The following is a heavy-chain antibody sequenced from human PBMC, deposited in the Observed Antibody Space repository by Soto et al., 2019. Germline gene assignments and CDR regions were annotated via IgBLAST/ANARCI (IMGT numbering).Heavy chain of an antibody. CDR1: AGSISSGTYY. D-gene: IGHD4-4*01. Sequence: QVQLQESGPGLVKPSQTLSLTCTVSAGSISSGTYYWNWIRQHPGKGLEWIGYMYYSGTTYYNPSLQSRLTISGDTSKNQFSLKLSSVTVADTAVYYCARGNDFRTGWFDPWGQGIMVTVPS. CDR2: MYYSGTT. CDR3: ARGNDFRTGWFDP. V-gene: IGHV4-31*03. J-gene: IGHJ5*02.